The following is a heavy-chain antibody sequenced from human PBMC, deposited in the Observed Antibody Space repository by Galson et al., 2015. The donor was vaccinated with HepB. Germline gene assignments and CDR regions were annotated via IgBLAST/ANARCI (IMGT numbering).Heavy chain of an antibody. D-gene: IGHD3-3*01. CDR3: AKDSGYDFWSGYYKEDGNYFDY. J-gene: IGHJ4*02. Sequence: SLRLSCAASGFTFSSYAMSWVRQAPGKGLEWVSAISGSGGSTYYADSVKGRFTISRDNSKNTLYLQMNSLRAEDTAVYYCAKDSGYDFWSGYYKEDGNYFDYWGQGTLVTVSS. CDR1: GFTFSSYA. CDR2: ISGSGGST. V-gene: IGHV3-23*01.